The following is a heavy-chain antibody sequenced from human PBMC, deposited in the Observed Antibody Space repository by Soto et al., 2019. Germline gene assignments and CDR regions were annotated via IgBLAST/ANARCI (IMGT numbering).Heavy chain of an antibody. CDR1: GGTFSSYA. V-gene: IGHV1-69*01. CDR2: IIPIFGTA. CDR3: AREGGYCSGGSCSSPNWFDP. J-gene: IGHJ5*02. D-gene: IGHD2-15*01. Sequence: QVQLVQSGAEVKKPGSSVKVSCKASGGTFSSYAISWVRQAPGQGLEWMGGIIPIFGTANYAQKFQGRVTNTADEATSTAYMELSSLRSEDTAVYYCAREGGYCSGGSCSSPNWFDPWGQGTLVTVSS.